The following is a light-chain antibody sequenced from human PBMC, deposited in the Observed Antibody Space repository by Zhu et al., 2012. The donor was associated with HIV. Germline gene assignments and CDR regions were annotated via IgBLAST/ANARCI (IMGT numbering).Light chain of an antibody. Sequence: DIQMTQSSSTLSASIGDTVIITCRASQSISTWLAWYQQKPGDAPNLLIYQASTLDSGVPSRFSGSGSGTESTLTISSLQPDDFATYYCQQYNTSPWTFGQGTRVEVK. CDR2: QAS. CDR3: QQYNTSPWT. CDR1: QSISTW. J-gene: IGKJ1*01. V-gene: IGKV1-5*03.